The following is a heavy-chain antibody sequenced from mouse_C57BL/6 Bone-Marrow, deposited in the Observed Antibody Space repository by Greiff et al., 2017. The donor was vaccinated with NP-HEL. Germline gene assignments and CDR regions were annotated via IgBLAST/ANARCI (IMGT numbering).Heavy chain of an antibody. CDR3: ARPYYGSHYYAMDY. J-gene: IGHJ4*01. V-gene: IGHV1-54*01. D-gene: IGHD1-1*01. Sequence: QVQLQQSGAELVRPGTSVKVSCKASGYAFTNYLIEWVKQRPGQGLEWIGVINPGSGGTNYNEKFKGKATLTADKSSSTAYMQLSSLTSEDSAVYFCARPYYGSHYYAMDYWGQGTSVTVSS. CDR1: GYAFTNYL. CDR2: INPGSGGT.